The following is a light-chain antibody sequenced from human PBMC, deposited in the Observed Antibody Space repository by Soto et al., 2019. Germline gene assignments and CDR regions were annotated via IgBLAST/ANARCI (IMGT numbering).Light chain of an antibody. CDR3: QLYYSYPQT. J-gene: IGKJ1*01. CDR2: AAF. V-gene: IGKV1-8*01. Sequence: AIRMTQSPSSLSASTGDRVTITCRASQGISSYLAWYQQKPGKAPKLLIYAAFTLQSGVPSRCRFSGSGTDVTLTRSCLQSEDFGTYYCQLYYSYPQTFGQGTKVAIK. CDR1: QGISSY.